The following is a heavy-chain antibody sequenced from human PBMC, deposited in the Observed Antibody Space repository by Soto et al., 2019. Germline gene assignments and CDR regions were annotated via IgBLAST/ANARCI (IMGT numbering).Heavy chain of an antibody. CDR3: ARDGGWELLRGIFDP. Sequence: SETLSLTCTVSGGSISSYYGSWIRQPPGKGLEWIGYIYYSGSTNYNPSLKSRVTISVDTSKNQFSLKLSSVTAADTAVYYCARDGGWELLRGIFDPWGQGTLVTVSS. CDR1: GGSISSYY. V-gene: IGHV4-59*01. J-gene: IGHJ5*02. D-gene: IGHD1-26*01. CDR2: IYYSGST.